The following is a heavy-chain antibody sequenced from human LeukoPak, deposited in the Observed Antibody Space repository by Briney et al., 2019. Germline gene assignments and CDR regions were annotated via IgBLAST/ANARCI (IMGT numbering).Heavy chain of an antibody. V-gene: IGHV4-34*01. CDR2: INHSGST. Sequence: SETLSLTCAVYGGSFSGYYWSWIRQPPGKGLEWIGEINHSGSTNYNPSLKSRVTISVDTSKNQFSLKLSSVTAADTAVYYCARGRGQLERRYYYYYMDVWGKGTTVTVSS. J-gene: IGHJ6*03. CDR1: GGSFSGYY. CDR3: ARGRGQLERRYYYYYMDV. D-gene: IGHD1-1*01.